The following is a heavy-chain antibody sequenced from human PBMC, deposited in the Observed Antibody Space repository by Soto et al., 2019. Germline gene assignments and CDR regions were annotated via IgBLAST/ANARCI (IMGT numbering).Heavy chain of an antibody. D-gene: IGHD3-10*01. J-gene: IGHJ4*02. CDR2: ISGSVGTT. V-gene: IGHV3-23*01. Sequence: PGGSLRLSCEASGFTFSSYAMSWVRQAPGKGLEWVSVISGSVGTTYYADSVKGRFTISRDNSKNTLYLQMNNLGAEDTAVYYCARVNYYGSGSYYSPFYYWSQGTLVTVS. CDR3: ARVNYYGSGSYYSPFYY. CDR1: GFTFSSYA.